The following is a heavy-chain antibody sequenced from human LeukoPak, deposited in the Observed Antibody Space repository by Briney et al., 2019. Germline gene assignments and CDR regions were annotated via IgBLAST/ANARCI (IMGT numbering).Heavy chain of an antibody. CDR3: ARLETRCSGGSCYSPPGYYYYGMDV. CDR1: GGSISSYY. V-gene: IGHV4-59*08. Sequence: PSETLSLTCTVSGGSISSYYWSWIRQPPGKGLEWIGYIYCSGSTNYNPSLKSRVTISVDTSKNQFSLKLSSVTAADTAVYYCARLETRCSGGSCYSPPGYYYYGMDVWGQGTTVTVSS. D-gene: IGHD2-15*01. CDR2: IYCSGST. J-gene: IGHJ6*02.